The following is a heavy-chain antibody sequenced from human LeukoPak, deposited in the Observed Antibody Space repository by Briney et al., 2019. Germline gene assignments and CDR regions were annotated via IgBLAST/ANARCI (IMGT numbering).Heavy chain of an antibody. D-gene: IGHD2/OR15-2a*01. Sequence: ASVKVSCKASGYAFTVRYMHWVRQVPGQGLEWMGFTKPDSGFTNYAEKFQDRVTMSRDTSITTVYMELSSLGSGDTALYYCSTEDKYCKTTTCDDYWGQGTLVTVSS. CDR2: TKPDSGFT. CDR1: GYAFTVRY. J-gene: IGHJ4*02. CDR3: STEDKYCKTTTCDDY. V-gene: IGHV1-2*02.